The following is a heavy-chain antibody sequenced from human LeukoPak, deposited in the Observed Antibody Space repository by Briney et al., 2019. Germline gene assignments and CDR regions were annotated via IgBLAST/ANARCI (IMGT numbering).Heavy chain of an antibody. CDR3: ARGSYYDILTGYYGSRWFDP. CDR1: GGSFSGYY. Sequence: SETLSLTCAVYGGSFSGYYWSWIRQPPGKGLEWIGEINHSGSTNYNPSLKSRVTISVAPSKNQFSLKLSSVTAADTAVYYCARGSYYDILTGYYGSRWFDPWGQGTLVTVSS. CDR2: INHSGST. D-gene: IGHD3-9*01. J-gene: IGHJ5*02. V-gene: IGHV4-34*01.